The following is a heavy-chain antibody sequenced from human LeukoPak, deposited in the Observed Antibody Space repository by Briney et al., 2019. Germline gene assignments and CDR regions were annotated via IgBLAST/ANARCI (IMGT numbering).Heavy chain of an antibody. V-gene: IGHV1-3*01. CDR1: GYTFTSYA. CDR2: INAGNGNT. D-gene: IGHD6-13*01. Sequence: ASVKVSCKASGYTFTSYAMHWVRQAPGQRLEWMGWINAGNGNTKYSQKFQGRVTITRDTSASTAYMELSSLRSEDTAVYYCARDLPVAAGIKGDFDYWGQGTLVTVSS. CDR3: ARDLPVAAGIKGDFDY. J-gene: IGHJ4*02.